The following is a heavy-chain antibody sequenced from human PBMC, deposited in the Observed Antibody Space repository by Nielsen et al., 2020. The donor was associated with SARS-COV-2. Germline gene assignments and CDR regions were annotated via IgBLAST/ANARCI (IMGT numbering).Heavy chain of an antibody. D-gene: IGHD4-11*01. CDR3: ATDLTTVDY. Sequence: GGSLRLSCAASGFAFSSYWMHWVSQAPGKGLVWVSRIDSDGNNTSYADSVKGRFSISRDNAKNTLYLQMDSLRAEDTAVYYCATDLTTVDYWGQGTLVTVSS. CDR1: GFAFSSYW. V-gene: IGHV3-74*01. CDR2: IDSDGNNT. J-gene: IGHJ4*02.